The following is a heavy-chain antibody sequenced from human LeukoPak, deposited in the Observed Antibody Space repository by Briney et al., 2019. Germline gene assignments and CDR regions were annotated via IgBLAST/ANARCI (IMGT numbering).Heavy chain of an antibody. J-gene: IGHJ4*02. CDR3: ARVFARSSYYFDY. Sequence: AGGSLRLSCAASGFTVSSNYMSWVRQAPGKGLEWVSVIYSGGSTYYADSVEGRFTISRDNSKNTLYLQMNSLRAEDTAVYYCARVFARSSYYFDYWGQGTLVTVSS. CDR1: GFTVSSNY. D-gene: IGHD3-16*02. CDR2: IYSGGST. V-gene: IGHV3-53*01.